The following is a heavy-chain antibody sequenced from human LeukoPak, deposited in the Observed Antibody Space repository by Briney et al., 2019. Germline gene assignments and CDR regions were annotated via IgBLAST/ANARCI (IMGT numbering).Heavy chain of an antibody. V-gene: IGHV1-69*05. CDR2: IIPIFGTA. CDR1: GGTFSSYA. J-gene: IGHJ6*03. Sequence: SVKVSCKASGGTFSSYAISWVRQAPGQGLEWMGGIIPIFGTANYAQKSQGRVTITTDESTSTAYMELSSLRSEDTAVYYCARGGNYYYYMDVWGKGTTVTVSS. CDR3: ARGGNYYYYMDV.